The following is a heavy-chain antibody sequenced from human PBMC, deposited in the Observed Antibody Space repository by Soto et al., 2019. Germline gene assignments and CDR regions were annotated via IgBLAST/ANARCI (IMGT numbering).Heavy chain of an antibody. J-gene: IGHJ4*02. CDR1: GFTFSSYA. D-gene: IGHD6-19*01. V-gene: IGHV3-64*01. CDR2: ISSNGGST. Sequence: EVPLVESGGGLVQPGGSLRLSCAASGFTFSSYAMYWVRQAPGKGLEYVSAISSNGGSTSYANSVKGRFTISRDNSKNTLYLQMGSLRAEDMAVYYCARGARGAVAGTYSFDYWGQGTLVTVSS. CDR3: ARGARGAVAGTYSFDY.